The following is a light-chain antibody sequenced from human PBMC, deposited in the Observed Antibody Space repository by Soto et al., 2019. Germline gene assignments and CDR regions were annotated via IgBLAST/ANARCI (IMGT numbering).Light chain of an antibody. CDR2: GAS. V-gene: IGKV3-20*01. Sequence: EIVLTQSPGTLSLSPGERATLSCRASQTVRTNYLAWFQHKPGQAPRLLIYGASSRATGITDRFSGSGSGTDFNLTINRLEPEDFAVYFCQQYSDSPLTFGGGTKVEIK. J-gene: IGKJ4*01. CDR3: QQYSDSPLT. CDR1: QTVRTNY.